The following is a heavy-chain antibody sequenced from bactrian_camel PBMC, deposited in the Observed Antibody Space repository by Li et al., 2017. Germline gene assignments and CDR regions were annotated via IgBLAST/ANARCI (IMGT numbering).Heavy chain of an antibody. D-gene: IGHD5*01. Sequence: VQLVESGGGSVQAGGSLRLSCAASGVRYRRYCMGWFRQAPGKEREGVARIATGSGNTYYADSVKDRFTISQDSAKNTVYLKMDRLNPEDSAMYYCAAAFLLPTYYGRSWNMESSYIYWGQGTQVTVS. J-gene: IGHJ4*01. V-gene: IGHV3S40*01. CDR2: IATGSGNT. CDR1: GVRYRRYC. CDR3: AAAFLLPTYYGRSWNMESSYIY.